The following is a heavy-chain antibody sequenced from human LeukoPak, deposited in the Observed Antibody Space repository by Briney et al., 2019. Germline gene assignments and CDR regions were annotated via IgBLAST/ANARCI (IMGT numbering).Heavy chain of an antibody. J-gene: IGHJ4*02. CDR2: ITASGGNT. Sequence: GGSLRLSCAASGFTFSSYAMGWVRQAPGKALEWVLAITASGGNTYYGDSVGGLFTIYRESSKNTLYLQVNSLRAEDTAVYYRAKGNGYSYGRYYFDYWGQGTLVTVSP. CDR1: GFTFSSYA. CDR3: AKGNGYSYGRYYFDY. D-gene: IGHD5-18*01. V-gene: IGHV3-23*01.